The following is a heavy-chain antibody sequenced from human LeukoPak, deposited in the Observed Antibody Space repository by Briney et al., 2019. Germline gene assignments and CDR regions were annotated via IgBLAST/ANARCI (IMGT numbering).Heavy chain of an antibody. Sequence: SETLSLTCTVSGGSISSSSYYWGWIRQPPGKGLEWIGSIYYSGSTYYNPSLKSRVTISVDTSKNQFSLKLSSVTAADTAVYYCARRPTMVRGVIITDAFDIWGQGTMVTVSS. CDR1: GGSISSSSYY. D-gene: IGHD3-10*01. J-gene: IGHJ3*02. CDR2: IYYSGST. CDR3: ARRPTMVRGVIITDAFDI. V-gene: IGHV4-39*01.